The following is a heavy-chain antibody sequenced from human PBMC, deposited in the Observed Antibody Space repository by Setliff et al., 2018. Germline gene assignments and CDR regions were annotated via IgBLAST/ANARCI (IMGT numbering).Heavy chain of an antibody. D-gene: IGHD1-1*01. Sequence: TLSLTCTVSGGSISSYYWSWIRQPPGKGLEWIGYIYYSGSTNYNPSLKSRVTISVDTSKNQFSLKLSSVTAADTAVYYCASAEYTDYYFDYWGQGTLVTVPS. CDR2: IYYSGST. V-gene: IGHV4-59*08. CDR3: ASAEYTDYYFDY. CDR1: GGSISSYY. J-gene: IGHJ4*02.